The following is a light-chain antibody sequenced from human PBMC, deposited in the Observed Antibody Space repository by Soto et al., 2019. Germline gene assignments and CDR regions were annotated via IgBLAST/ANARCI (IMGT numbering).Light chain of an antibody. CDR2: VAS. V-gene: IGKV1-39*01. Sequence: DIQMTQVPSSLSASVGDRVTITCRASQRSRNYLSWYQQKPGKAPKLLIHVASTLQSGVPSRFSGSESGTEFTVTISSLQAEDSATYYCQQSYSTPYTFGQGTKVEIK. CDR1: QRSRNY. J-gene: IGKJ2*01. CDR3: QQSYSTPYT.